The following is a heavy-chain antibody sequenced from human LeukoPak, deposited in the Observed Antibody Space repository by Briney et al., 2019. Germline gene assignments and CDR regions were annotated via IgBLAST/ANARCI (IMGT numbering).Heavy chain of an antibody. J-gene: IGHJ4*02. CDR1: GGTFGTSS. V-gene: IGHV1-69*01. CDR2: IIPTFDTA. D-gene: IGHD3-22*01. Sequence: SVKVSCKASGGTFGTSSISWVRQAPGQGLEWMGGIIPTFDTANYAQKFQGTVTITADESTSTAYMELSSLKSEDTAVYFCATDSHDSSGYFSIDYWGQGTLVTVS. CDR3: ATDSHDSSGYFSIDY.